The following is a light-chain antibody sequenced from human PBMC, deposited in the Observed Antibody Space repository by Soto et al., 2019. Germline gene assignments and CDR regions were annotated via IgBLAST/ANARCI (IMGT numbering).Light chain of an antibody. Sequence: QSALTQPASVSGSPGQSITISCTGTSSDVGGYNYVSWYQQHPGKVPKLMIFDVAKRPSGVPDRFSGSKSGTTASLTISGLQAEDEADYYCCSYGGNYVIFGGGTKLTVL. CDR1: SSDVGGYNY. V-gene: IGLV2-11*01. J-gene: IGLJ2*01. CDR2: DVA. CDR3: CSYGGNYVI.